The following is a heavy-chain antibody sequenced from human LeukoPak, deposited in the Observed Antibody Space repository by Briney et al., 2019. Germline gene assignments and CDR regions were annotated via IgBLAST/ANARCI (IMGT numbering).Heavy chain of an antibody. Sequence: SETLSLTCTVSGGSISSSSYYWGWIRQPPGKGLEWIGEINHSGSTNYNPSLKSRVTISVDTSKNQFSLKLSSVTAADTAVYYCARSPYGDYSYYFDYWGQGTLVTVSS. CDR3: ARSPYGDYSYYFDY. D-gene: IGHD4-17*01. J-gene: IGHJ4*02. CDR1: GGSISSSSYY. CDR2: INHSGST. V-gene: IGHV4-39*07.